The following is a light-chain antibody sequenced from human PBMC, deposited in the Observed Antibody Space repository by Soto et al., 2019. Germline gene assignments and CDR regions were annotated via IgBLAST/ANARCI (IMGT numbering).Light chain of an antibody. Sequence: DIQMTQSPSSVSASVGDRVTITCRASQGVSSWVAWYQLKPGKAPNLLIYAASSLQSGVPSRFSASGSGTDFTLTISSLQPEAFATYYCQQADSFPFTFGPGTTVDIK. CDR2: AAS. CDR3: QQADSFPFT. CDR1: QGVSSW. J-gene: IGKJ3*01. V-gene: IGKV1-12*01.